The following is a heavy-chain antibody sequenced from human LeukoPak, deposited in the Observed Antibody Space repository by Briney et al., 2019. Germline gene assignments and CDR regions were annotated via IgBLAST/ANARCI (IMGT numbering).Heavy chain of an antibody. CDR3: AKDGSPGGSSWDGYYYMDV. V-gene: IGHV3-23*01. Sequence: PGGSLRLSCAASGSTFSSYAMSWVRQAPGKGLEWVSAISGSGGSTYYADSVKGRFTISRDNSKNTLYLQMNSLRAEDTAVYYCAKDGSPGGSSWDGYYYMDVWGKGTTVTVSS. J-gene: IGHJ6*03. D-gene: IGHD6-13*01. CDR2: ISGSGGST. CDR1: GSTFSSYA.